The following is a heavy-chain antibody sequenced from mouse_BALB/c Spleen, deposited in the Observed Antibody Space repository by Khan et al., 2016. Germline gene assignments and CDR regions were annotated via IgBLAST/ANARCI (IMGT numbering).Heavy chain of an antibody. V-gene: IGHV14-3*02. CDR2: IDPANGNT. CDR1: GFNIKDTY. D-gene: IGHD2-4*01. J-gene: IGHJ3*01. Sequence: VQLQQSGAELVKPGASVKLSCTVSGFNIKDTYMHWVNQRPEQGLEWIGRIDPANGNTKYDPKFQDKATITADTSSNTAYLQLSSLTSEDNAVYYCSRGVYDYGFAYWGQGTLVTVSA. CDR3: SRGVYDYGFAY.